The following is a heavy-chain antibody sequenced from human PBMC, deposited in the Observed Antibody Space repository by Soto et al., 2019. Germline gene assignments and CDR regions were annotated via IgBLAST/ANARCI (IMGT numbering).Heavy chain of an antibody. CDR1: GYTFTSFY. CDR2: INPNGGST. J-gene: IGHJ4*02. D-gene: IGHD7-27*01. Sequence: QVQLVQSGAEVKNPGASVKLSCKASGYTFTSFYIHWVRQAPGQGLEWMAIINPNGGSTSYAPNLQGRVTLTRDTSTNTVYIELSSLGSEDTAVYYCARGLTSGDYWGQGTLVTVSS. V-gene: IGHV1-46*01. CDR3: ARGLTSGDY.